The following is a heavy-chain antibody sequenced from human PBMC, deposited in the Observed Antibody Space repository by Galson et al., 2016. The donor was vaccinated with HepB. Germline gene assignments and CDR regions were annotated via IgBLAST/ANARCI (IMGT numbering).Heavy chain of an antibody. J-gene: IGHJ5*02. CDR1: GFSFSIYG. CDR2: IYYDGSNI. V-gene: IGHV3-33*01. Sequence: SLRLSCAASGFSFSIYGMHWVRQAPGKGLEWVAVIYYDGSNIYYADSVKGRLTISRDQSKNTLYLQMNSLRAEDTAVYYCGRDSRYGDYIDHWGQGTLVTVSS. CDR3: GRDSRYGDYIDH. D-gene: IGHD4-17*01.